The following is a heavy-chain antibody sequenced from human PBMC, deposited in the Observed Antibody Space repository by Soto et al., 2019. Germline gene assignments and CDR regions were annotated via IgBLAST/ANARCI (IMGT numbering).Heavy chain of an antibody. D-gene: IGHD3-9*01. CDR2: IRSSWGTI. CDR1: GFTFSSYE. Sequence: GGSLRLSCTASGFTFSSYEMTWVRRGPGKGLEWVSYIRSSWGTIHYADSVKGRFTVDRENAKNSLYLQRNRLRAEDTAVYYCAGYWYANTGYYHAFDYWGQGALVTVSS. CDR3: AGYWYANTGYYHAFDY. J-gene: IGHJ4*02. V-gene: IGHV3-48*03.